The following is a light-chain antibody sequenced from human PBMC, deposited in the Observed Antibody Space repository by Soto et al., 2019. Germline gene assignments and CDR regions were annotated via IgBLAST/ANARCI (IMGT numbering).Light chain of an antibody. CDR3: QHYNSYSEA. CDR2: KAP. V-gene: IGKV1-5*03. Sequence: MTQSPSTLSGSVGDRVSITCRASRTISSWLAWYQPKPGKAPKLPNYKAPTLKIRLPPRFSRSGSGTENTLTTTTLQPNDFATYYCQHYNSYSEAFSQGTKV. CDR1: RTISSW. J-gene: IGKJ1*01.